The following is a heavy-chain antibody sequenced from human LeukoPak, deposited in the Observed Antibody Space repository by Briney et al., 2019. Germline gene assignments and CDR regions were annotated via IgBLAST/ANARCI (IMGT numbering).Heavy chain of an antibody. CDR3: GKAARRSGGYYSLPDY. V-gene: IGHV3-9*01. CDR2: ISWNSGSI. Sequence: GGSLRLSCAASGLTFDDYAMHWVRQAPGKGLEGGSDISWNSGSIGYADSVKGRFTISRDYAENSLYLQSNSLRAEDTALYYCGKAARRSGGYYSLPDYWGQGTLVTVS. J-gene: IGHJ4*02. D-gene: IGHD3-22*01. CDR1: GLTFDDYA.